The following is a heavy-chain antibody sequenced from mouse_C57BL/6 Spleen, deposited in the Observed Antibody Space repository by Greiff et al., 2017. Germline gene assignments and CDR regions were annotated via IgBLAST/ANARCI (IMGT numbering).Heavy chain of an antibody. J-gene: IGHJ2*01. V-gene: IGHV5-17*01. CDR3: AKGTGTMDY. Sequence: VQLQQSGGGLVKPGGSLKLSCAASGFTFSDYGMHWVRQAPEKGLEWVAYISSGSSTIYYADTVKGRFTISRDNAKNTLFLQMTSLRSEDTAMYYCAKGTGTMDYWGQGTTLTVSS. CDR2: ISSGSSTI. CDR1: GFTFSDYG. D-gene: IGHD4-1*01.